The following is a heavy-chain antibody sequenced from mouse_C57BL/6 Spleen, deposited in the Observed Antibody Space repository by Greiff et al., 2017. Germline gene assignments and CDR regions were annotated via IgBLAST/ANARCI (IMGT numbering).Heavy chain of an antibody. D-gene: IGHD2-4*01. V-gene: IGHV1-52*01. CDR3: ARGGYDYDGGFAY. CDR2: IDPSDSET. J-gene: IGHJ3*01. Sequence: QVQLQQPGAELVRPGSSVKLSCKASGYTFTSYWMHWVKQRPIQGLEWIGNIDPSDSETHYNQKFKDKATLTVDKSSSTAYMQLSSLTSEDSAVYYCARGGYDYDGGFAYWGQGTLVTVSA. CDR1: GYTFTSYW.